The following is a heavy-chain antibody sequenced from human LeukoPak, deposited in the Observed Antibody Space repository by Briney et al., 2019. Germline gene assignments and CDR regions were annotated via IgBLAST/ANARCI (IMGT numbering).Heavy chain of an antibody. CDR1: GFTFSSYA. D-gene: IGHD3-10*01. Sequence: PGGSLRHSCSASGFTFSSYAIHWVRQAPGKGLEYVSTITFDGGSTYYADSVKGRFTISRDNSKNTVYLQVNSLRPEDTAVYYCVKDQSGSGSWWGQGTLVTVSS. J-gene: IGHJ4*02. CDR2: ITFDGGST. V-gene: IGHV3-64D*06. CDR3: VKDQSGSGSW.